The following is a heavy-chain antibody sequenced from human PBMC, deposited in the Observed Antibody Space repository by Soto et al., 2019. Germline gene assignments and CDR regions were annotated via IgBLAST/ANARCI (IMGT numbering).Heavy chain of an antibody. CDR1: GGTFSSYA. V-gene: IGHV1-69*01. Sequence: ASVRDRCKAFGGTFSSYAIDWVRQAPGQGLEWMGGIIPIFGTANYAQKFQGRVTITADESTSTAYMELSSLRSEDTAVYYCARVHYDYPYFDYWGQGTLVTVSS. CDR2: IIPIFGTA. CDR3: ARVHYDYPYFDY. J-gene: IGHJ4*02. D-gene: IGHD3-16*01.